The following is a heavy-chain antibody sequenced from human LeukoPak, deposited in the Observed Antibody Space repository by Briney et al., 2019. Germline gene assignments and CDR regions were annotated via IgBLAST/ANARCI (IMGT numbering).Heavy chain of an antibody. D-gene: IGHD5-12*01. Sequence: PGGSLRLSCAASGFTFSSYWMSWVRQAPGKGLEWVANIKQDGSEKYYVDSVKGRFTISRDNAKNSLYLQMNSLRAEDTAVYYCAREAGGYSGYDYYYFDYWGQGTLVTVSS. CDR1: GFTFSSYW. J-gene: IGHJ4*02. CDR3: AREAGGYSGYDYYYFDY. CDR2: IKQDGSEK. V-gene: IGHV3-7*01.